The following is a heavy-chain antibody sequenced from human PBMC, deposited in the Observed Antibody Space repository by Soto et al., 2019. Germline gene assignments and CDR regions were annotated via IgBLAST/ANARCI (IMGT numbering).Heavy chain of an antibody. CDR2: IYYSGST. J-gene: IGHJ4*02. D-gene: IGHD6-13*01. V-gene: IGHV4-39*01. CDR3: ARGRRYSSSWYSDY. CDR1: GGSISSSSYY. Sequence: QLQLQESGPGLVKPSETLSLTCTVSGGSISSSSYYWGWIRQPPGKGLEWIGSIYYSGSTYYNPSLKSRVTISVDTSKNQFSLKLSSVTASDTAAYYCARGRRYSSSWYSDYWGQGTLVTVSS.